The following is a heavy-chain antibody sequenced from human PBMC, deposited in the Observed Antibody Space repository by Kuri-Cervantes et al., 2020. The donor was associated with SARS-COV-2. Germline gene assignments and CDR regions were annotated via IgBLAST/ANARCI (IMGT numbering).Heavy chain of an antibody. Sequence: LSLTCAASGFTVSSNYMSWVRQAPGKGLEWVSVIYSGGSTYYADSVKGRFTISRDNSRNTLYLQMNSLRADDTAVYYCAKDPHGIVVVVAAIDQWGQGALVTVSS. V-gene: IGHV3-66*02. CDR3: AKDPHGIVVVVAAIDQ. J-gene: IGHJ4*02. D-gene: IGHD2-15*01. CDR1: GFTVSSNY. CDR2: IYSGGST.